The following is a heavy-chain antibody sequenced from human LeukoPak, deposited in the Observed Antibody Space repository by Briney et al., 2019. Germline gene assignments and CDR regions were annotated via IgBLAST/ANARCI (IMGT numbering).Heavy chain of an antibody. Sequence: SETLSLTCTVSGGSISSYYWSWIRQPPGKGLEWIGYIYYSGSTNYNPSLKSRVTISVDTSKNQFFLKLSSVTAADTAVYYCARHKPGTYYYGMDVWGQGTTVTVSS. J-gene: IGHJ6*02. D-gene: IGHD3-16*01. CDR2: IYYSGST. CDR3: ARHKPGTYYYGMDV. CDR1: GGSISSYY. V-gene: IGHV4-59*08.